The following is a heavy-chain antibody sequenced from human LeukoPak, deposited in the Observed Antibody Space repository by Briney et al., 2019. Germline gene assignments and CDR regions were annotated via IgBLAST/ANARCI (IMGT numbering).Heavy chain of an antibody. CDR1: GGSISSYY. CDR3: ARVIAAAGKLSGPYYYYYMDV. CDR2: IYTSGST. D-gene: IGHD6-13*01. Sequence: PSETLSLTCSVSGGSISSYYWSWIRQPAGKGLEWIGRIYTSGSTNYNPSLKSRVTMSVDTSKNQFSLKLSPVTAADTAVYYCARVIAAAGKLSGPYYYYYMDVWGKGTTVTISS. J-gene: IGHJ6*03. V-gene: IGHV4-4*07.